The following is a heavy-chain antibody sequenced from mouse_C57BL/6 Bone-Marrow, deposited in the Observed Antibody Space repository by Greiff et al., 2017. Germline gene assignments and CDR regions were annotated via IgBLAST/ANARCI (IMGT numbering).Heavy chain of an antibody. CDR3: ARDYYGSDWYFDV. Sequence: EVQGVESGGDLVKPGGSLKLSCAASGFTFSSYGMSWVRQTPDKRLEWVATISSGGSYTYYPASVKGRFTISRDNAKNTLYLQMSSLKSEDTAMYYCARDYYGSDWYFDVWGTGTTVTVSS. CDR2: ISSGGSYT. D-gene: IGHD1-1*01. J-gene: IGHJ1*03. V-gene: IGHV5-6*01. CDR1: GFTFSSYG.